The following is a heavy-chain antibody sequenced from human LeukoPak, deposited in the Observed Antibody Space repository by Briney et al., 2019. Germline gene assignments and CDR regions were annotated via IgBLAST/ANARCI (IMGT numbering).Heavy chain of an antibody. Sequence: GRSLRLSCAASGFTFSDHYMDWVRHAPGKGLEWVGRTRNKANTYTTEYAESVKGRFTISRDDSKNSLYLQMHSLKTEDTAVYYCAREAYNWNYGDAFDIWGQGTMVTVSS. CDR3: AREAYNWNYGDAFDI. D-gene: IGHD1-7*01. V-gene: IGHV3-72*01. CDR2: TRNKANTYTT. CDR1: GFTFSDHY. J-gene: IGHJ3*02.